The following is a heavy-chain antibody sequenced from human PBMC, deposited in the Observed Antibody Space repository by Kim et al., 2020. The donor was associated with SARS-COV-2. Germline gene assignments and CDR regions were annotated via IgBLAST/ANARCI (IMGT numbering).Heavy chain of an antibody. J-gene: IGHJ1*01. V-gene: IGHV4-39*01. CDR1: GGSISSSSYY. CDR3: ARHVGSSCHEYFHH. CDR2: IYCSGST. Sequence: SETLSLTCNVSGGSISSSSYYWGWIRQPPGKGLEWIGTIYCSGSTYSNPSLKSRVTISGDTSKQFSLKLNSVTAADTAVYYCARHVGSSCHEYFHHCGQGTEVTLSP. D-gene: IGHD6-13*01.